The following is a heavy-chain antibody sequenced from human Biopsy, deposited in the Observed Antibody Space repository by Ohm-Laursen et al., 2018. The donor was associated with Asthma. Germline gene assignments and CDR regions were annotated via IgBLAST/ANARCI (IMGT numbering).Heavy chain of an antibody. CDR2: ISKDASTQ. CDR1: GFSFSNFA. V-gene: IGHV3-30*01. J-gene: IGHJ3*02. D-gene: IGHD1-1*01. CDR3: VRDGTDDAFDI. Sequence: SLRLSCAASGFSFSNFAIHWIRQAPGKGLEWVGVISKDASTQDYADSVKGRFTMARDNSKNTLDLQMNSLREEDAAVYYCVRDGTDDAFDIWGQGTVVSVSS.